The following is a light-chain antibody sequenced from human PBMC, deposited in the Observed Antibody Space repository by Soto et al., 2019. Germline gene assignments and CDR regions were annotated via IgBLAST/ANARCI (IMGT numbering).Light chain of an antibody. V-gene: IGKV3-20*01. Sequence: EIVLTQSPGTLSLSPGERATLSCRASQSISSTFLAWYQQKPGQAPRLLISRTSSRATGIPDRFSGSGSGTDFPLTIHRLEPEDFAVYYCQQYHDTGTFGQGTKVEVK. J-gene: IGKJ1*01. CDR2: RTS. CDR3: QQYHDTGT. CDR1: QSISSTF.